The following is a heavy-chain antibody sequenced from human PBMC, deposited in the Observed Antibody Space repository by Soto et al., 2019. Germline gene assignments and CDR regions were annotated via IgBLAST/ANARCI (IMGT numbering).Heavy chain of an antibody. Sequence: GFSITNRSLSWPHQSTEQGLEWMGWISTYNGNTDYPQKFQGRVTMTTDTSTSTAYMELRSLRSDDTAVYYCARDRPSVATSLVFDYWGQGTLVTGSS. CDR1: GFSITNRS. V-gene: IGHV1-18*01. J-gene: IGHJ4*02. CDR2: ISTYNGNT. D-gene: IGHD5-12*01. CDR3: ARDRPSVATSLVFDY.